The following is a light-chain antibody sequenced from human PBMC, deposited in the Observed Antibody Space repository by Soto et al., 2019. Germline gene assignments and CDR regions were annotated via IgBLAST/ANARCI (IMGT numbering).Light chain of an antibody. V-gene: IGLV2-8*01. Sequence: QSAPTQPPSASGSPGQSVTISCTGTSSDVGGYNYVSWYQQHPGKAPKLMIYEVSKRPSGVPDRFSGSKSGNTASLTVSGLQAEDEADYYCSSYAGSPHVVFGGGTKLTVL. CDR1: SSDVGGYNY. CDR2: EVS. J-gene: IGLJ2*01. CDR3: SSYAGSPHVV.